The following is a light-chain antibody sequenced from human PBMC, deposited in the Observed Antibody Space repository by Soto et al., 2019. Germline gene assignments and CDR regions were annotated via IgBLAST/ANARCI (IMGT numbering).Light chain of an antibody. CDR1: SSDVGGYNY. CDR3: CSFTRTSTLYV. J-gene: IGLJ1*01. Sequence: QSVLTRLASVSGSPGQSITISCTGTSSDVGGYNYVSWYQQHPGKAPKLMIYDVSNRPSGVSSRLSASKSGNTASLTISGLQAEDEADYYCCSFTRTSTLYVFGTGTKVTV. V-gene: IGLV2-14*01. CDR2: DVS.